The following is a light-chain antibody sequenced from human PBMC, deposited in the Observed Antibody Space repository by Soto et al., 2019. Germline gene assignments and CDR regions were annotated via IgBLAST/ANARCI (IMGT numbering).Light chain of an antibody. J-gene: IGKJ1*01. V-gene: IGKV3-20*01. CDR1: QSISSSY. CDR3: HQYDKSPWT. CDR2: GTS. Sequence: EIVLTQSPGTLSLSPGESATLSCRASQSISSSYLAWYQQKPGQAPRLLIYGTSTRATGIPDRFSGSGSGTDFTLTISSLEPEDFAVYYCHQYDKSPWTFGRGTKVEIK.